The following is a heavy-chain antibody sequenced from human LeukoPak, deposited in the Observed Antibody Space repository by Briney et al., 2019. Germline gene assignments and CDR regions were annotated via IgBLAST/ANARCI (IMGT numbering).Heavy chain of an antibody. V-gene: IGHV3-23*01. CDR3: AKVWVAGAATPSFDF. CDR2: ISGSGGST. J-gene: IGHJ4*02. D-gene: IGHD2-15*01. Sequence: GGSLRLSCAASGFTFDSYAMSWVRQTPGRGQEWVSTISGSGGSTYYAKSVKGRFTISIDNSKNTLYLQMNSLRVEDTAVYYCAKVWVAGAATPSFDFWGQGTLVTLSS. CDR1: GFTFDSYA.